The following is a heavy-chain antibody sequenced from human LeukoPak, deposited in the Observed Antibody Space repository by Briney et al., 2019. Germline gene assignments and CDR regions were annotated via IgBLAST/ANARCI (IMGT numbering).Heavy chain of an antibody. V-gene: IGHV3-64*01. CDR3: ARGSIAAMD. CDR2: ISSIGGST. Sequence: GGSLRLSCAASGFTFSSYAMHWVRQGPGKGLEYVSAISSIGGSTYYANSVRGRFTISRDNSKNTLYLQMGSLRAEDMAVYYCARGSIAAMDWGQGTLVTVSS. J-gene: IGHJ4*02. D-gene: IGHD6-13*01. CDR1: GFTFSSYA.